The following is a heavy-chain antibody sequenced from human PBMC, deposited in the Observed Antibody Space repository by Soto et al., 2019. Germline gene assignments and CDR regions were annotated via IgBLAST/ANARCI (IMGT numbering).Heavy chain of an antibody. Sequence: SETLSLTCTVSGGSISSYYWSWIRQPPGKGLEWIGYIYYSGSTNYNPSLKSRVTISVDTSKNQFSLKLSSVTAADTAVYYCARQMGSTGYSSGWYDYCGKGTLVTVSS. J-gene: IGHJ4*02. CDR3: ARQMGSTGYSSGWYDY. D-gene: IGHD6-19*01. CDR1: GGSISSYY. V-gene: IGHV4-59*08. CDR2: IYYSGST.